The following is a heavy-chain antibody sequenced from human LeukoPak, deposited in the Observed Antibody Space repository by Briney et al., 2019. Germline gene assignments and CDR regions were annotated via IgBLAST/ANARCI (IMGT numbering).Heavy chain of an antibody. D-gene: IGHD4-17*01. CDR2: ISAYNGNT. Sequence: GASVKVSCKASGYTFTSYGFSWVRQAPGQGLEWMGWISAYNGNTNYAQKLQGRVTMTTDTSTSTAYMELRSLRSDDTAVYYCARDQGLRYGDYRVFYYYYGMDVWGQGTTVTVSS. CDR1: GYTFTSYG. V-gene: IGHV1-18*01. J-gene: IGHJ6*02. CDR3: ARDQGLRYGDYRVFYYYYGMDV.